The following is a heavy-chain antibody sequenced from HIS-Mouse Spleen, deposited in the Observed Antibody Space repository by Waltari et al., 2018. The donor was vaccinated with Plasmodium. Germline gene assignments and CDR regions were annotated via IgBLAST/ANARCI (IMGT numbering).Heavy chain of an antibody. V-gene: IGHV3-30*18. CDR2: ISYDGSNK. J-gene: IGHJ3*02. Sequence: QVQLVESGGGVVQPGRSLRLSCAASGFTFSSYGMHWVRQAPGKGLEWVAVISYDGSNKYYADSVKGRLTISRDNSKNTLYLQMNSLRAEDTAVYYCAKFPSRDAFDIWGQGTMVTVSS. CDR1: GFTFSSYG. CDR3: AKFPSRDAFDI.